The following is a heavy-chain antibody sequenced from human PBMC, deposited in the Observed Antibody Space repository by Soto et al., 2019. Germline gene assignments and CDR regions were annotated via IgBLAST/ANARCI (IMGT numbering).Heavy chain of an antibody. J-gene: IGHJ4*02. Sequence: SETLSLTCTVSGGSISSYYWSWIRQPPGKGLEWIGYIYYSGSTNYNPSLKSRVTISVDTSKNQFSLKLSSVTAADTAVYYCATIDYDILTGYPNDYWGQGTLVTAPQ. V-gene: IGHV4-59*01. CDR3: ATIDYDILTGYPNDY. CDR1: GGSISSYY. D-gene: IGHD3-9*01. CDR2: IYYSGST.